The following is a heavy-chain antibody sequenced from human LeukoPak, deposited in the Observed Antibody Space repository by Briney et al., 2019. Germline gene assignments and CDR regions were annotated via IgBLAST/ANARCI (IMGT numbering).Heavy chain of an antibody. D-gene: IGHD6-19*01. Sequence: GGSLRLSCAASGFTFNYAWMSWVRQAPGKGLVWVSRINSDGSSTSYADSVKGRFTISRDNAKNTLYLQMNSLRAEDTAVYYCARDLEAVAGTWLDYWGQGTLVTVSS. CDR1: GFTFNYAW. CDR3: ARDLEAVAGTWLDY. CDR2: INSDGSST. J-gene: IGHJ4*02. V-gene: IGHV3-74*01.